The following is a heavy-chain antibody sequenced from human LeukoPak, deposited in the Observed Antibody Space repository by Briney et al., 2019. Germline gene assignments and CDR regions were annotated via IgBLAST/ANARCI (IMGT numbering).Heavy chain of an antibody. J-gene: IGHJ4*02. CDR1: GGTFSSYT. D-gene: IGHD3-10*01. CDR2: IIPILGIA. Sequence: ASVKVSCKASGGTFSSYTISWVRQAPGQGLEWMGRIIPILGIANYAQKFQGRVTITTDESTSTAYMELSSLRSEDTAVYYCAGAAFVSSGSYSPGYFDYWGQGTLVTVSS. CDR3: AGAAFVSSGSYSPGYFDY. V-gene: IGHV1-69*16.